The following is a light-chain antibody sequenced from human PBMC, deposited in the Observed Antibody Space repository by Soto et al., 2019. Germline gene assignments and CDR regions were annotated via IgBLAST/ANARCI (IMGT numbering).Light chain of an antibody. CDR2: GAS. J-gene: IGKJ4*01. CDR1: QSISSSY. Sequence: ESVLTQSPGTLSLSPGDRATLSCRANQSISSSYLAWYQQAPGQAPGLLIYGASTRASGIPDRFSGGGSGTDFTLTISTLEPEDFAVYYCQQFGSYPLTFGGGTKVDIK. V-gene: IGKV3-20*01. CDR3: QQFGSYPLT.